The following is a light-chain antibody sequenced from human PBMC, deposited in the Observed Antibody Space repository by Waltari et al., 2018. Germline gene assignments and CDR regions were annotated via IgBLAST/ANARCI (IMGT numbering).Light chain of an antibody. CDR1: QNINSW. CDR3: QQYNSYHIFT. J-gene: IGKJ3*01. CDR2: KAS. Sequence: DIQMTQSPSPLSASVGDRVTITSRASQNINSWLAWYQQKPGKAPKLLIYKASSLETGVPSRFSGSESGTEFTLTINSLQPDDFATYYCQQYNSYHIFTFGPGTKVEI. V-gene: IGKV1-5*03.